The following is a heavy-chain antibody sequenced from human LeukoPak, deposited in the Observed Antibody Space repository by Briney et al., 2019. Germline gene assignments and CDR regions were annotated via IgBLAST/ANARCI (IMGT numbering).Heavy chain of an antibody. CDR1: GYTFSGYY. CDR3: ARSGITTIPNFDY. Sequence: ASVKVSCKASGYTFSGYYIHWARQAPGQGLEWMGWMNPNSGATNNAQKFQGRVTLSRDTSISTAYMELSKLRSDDTAVYYCARSGITTIPNFDYWGQGTLVTVSS. J-gene: IGHJ4*02. D-gene: IGHD5-12*01. CDR2: MNPNSGAT. V-gene: IGHV1-2*02.